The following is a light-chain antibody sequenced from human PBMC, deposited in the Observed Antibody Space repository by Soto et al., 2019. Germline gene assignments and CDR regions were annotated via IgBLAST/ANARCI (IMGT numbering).Light chain of an antibody. J-gene: IGKJ5*01. Sequence: EIVLTQSPATLSLSPGERATLSCRASQSVSSSLAWYQQKPGQAPRLLIYDASNRATGIPARFSGSGSGTDFTLTISSLEPEDFAVYYCQQRSNWPPESTFGQGTRLEIK. V-gene: IGKV3-11*01. CDR3: QQRSNWPPEST. CDR1: QSVSSS. CDR2: DAS.